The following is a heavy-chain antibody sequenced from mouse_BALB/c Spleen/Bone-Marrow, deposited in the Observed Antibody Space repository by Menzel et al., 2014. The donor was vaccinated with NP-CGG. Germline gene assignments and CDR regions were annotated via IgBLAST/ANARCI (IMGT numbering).Heavy chain of an antibody. J-gene: IGHJ2*01. V-gene: IGHV5-17*02. CDR3: ARPGSSSGYFDY. D-gene: IGHD1-1*01. CDR2: ISSGSSTI. CDR1: GFTFSSFG. Sequence: EVMLVESGGGLVRPGGSRKLSCAASGFTFSSFGMHWVRQAPEKGLEWVAYISSGSSTIYYADTVMGRFTISRDNPKNTLFLQMTSLRSEDTAMYYCARPGSSSGYFDYWGQGTTLTVSS.